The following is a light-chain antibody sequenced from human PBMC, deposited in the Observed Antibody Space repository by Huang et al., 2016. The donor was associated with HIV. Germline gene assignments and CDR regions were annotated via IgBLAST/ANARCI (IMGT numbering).Light chain of an antibody. CDR1: QSVSTN. V-gene: IGKV3-15*01. J-gene: IGKJ1*01. Sequence: ETEMTQFPATLSVSPGESATLSCRASQSVSTNLAWYQQKPGQAPRLLISAASPRAPGVPGRFGGSGSGTGFTLTISSLQSEDFAIYYCLQYNTWPKTFGQGTRVDFK. CDR2: AAS. CDR3: LQYNTWPKT.